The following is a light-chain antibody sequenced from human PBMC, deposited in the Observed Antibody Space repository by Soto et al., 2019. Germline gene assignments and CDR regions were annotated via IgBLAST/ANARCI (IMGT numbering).Light chain of an antibody. Sequence: DIQMTQSPSTLSASVGDRVTITCRASQSISSWLAWYQQKPGKAPKLLIYKASSLESGVPSRFSDSGDGTEFTLTISSRQPDDFATYYCQQYNSYSGFTFGPGTKVDIK. V-gene: IGKV1-5*03. CDR1: QSISSW. J-gene: IGKJ3*01. CDR2: KAS. CDR3: QQYNSYSGFT.